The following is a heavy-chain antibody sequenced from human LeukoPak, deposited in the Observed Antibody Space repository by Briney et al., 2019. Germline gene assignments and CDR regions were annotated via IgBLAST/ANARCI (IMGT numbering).Heavy chain of an antibody. Sequence: PGGSLRLSCAASGFTFSSYGMHWGRQAQGKGLEWEAVISNGGSNKNYEDSVKRRFTISRDNSKNTLYLQMNSLRAEDTAVYYCAKEGSYYYDSSGYYPPYFDYWGQGTLVTVSS. CDR2: ISNGGSNK. V-gene: IGHV3-30*18. D-gene: IGHD3-22*01. CDR1: GFTFSSYG. J-gene: IGHJ4*02. CDR3: AKEGSYYYDSSGYYPPYFDY.